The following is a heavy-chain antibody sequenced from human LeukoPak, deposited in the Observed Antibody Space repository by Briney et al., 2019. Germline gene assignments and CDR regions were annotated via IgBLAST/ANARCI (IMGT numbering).Heavy chain of an antibody. V-gene: IGHV3-30-3*01. D-gene: IGHD3-22*01. CDR1: GFTFSSYA. J-gene: IGHJ6*02. CDR3: ARELPTMIVVAPNYYYYGMDV. CDR2: ISYDGSSK. Sequence: PGGSLRLSCAASGFTFSSYAMHWVRQAPGKGLEWVAVISYDGSSKYYADSVKGRFTISRDNSKNTLYLQMNSLRAEDTAVYYCARELPTMIVVAPNYYYYGMDVWGQGTTVTVSS.